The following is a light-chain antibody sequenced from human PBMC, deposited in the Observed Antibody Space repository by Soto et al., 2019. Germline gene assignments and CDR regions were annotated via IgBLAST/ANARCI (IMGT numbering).Light chain of an antibody. Sequence: QSVLTQPAYVSGSPGQSITISCTGTSGDVGTYDLVSWYQHHPGAAPKLMIYEATRRPSGISNRFSGSKSGNTASLTISGLQAEDEAAYYCCSFAGSNSWVFGGGTKLTVL. V-gene: IGLV2-23*01. CDR3: CSFAGSNSWV. J-gene: IGLJ3*02. CDR2: EAT. CDR1: SGDVGTYDL.